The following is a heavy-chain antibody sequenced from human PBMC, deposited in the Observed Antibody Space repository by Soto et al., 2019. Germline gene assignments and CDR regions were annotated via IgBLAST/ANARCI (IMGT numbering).Heavy chain of an antibody. Sequence: EVQLLESGGGLVQPGGSLRLSCSASGFTFSIYAMTWVRQAPGKGLEWVSAISGSGDTTYYADSVKGRFTISRDNSKNTLYLQMNSLRAEDTAVYYCAEDYYDSSGYWGLFDYWGQGTLVTVSS. V-gene: IGHV3-23*01. CDR3: AEDYYDSSGYWGLFDY. D-gene: IGHD3-22*01. J-gene: IGHJ4*02. CDR2: ISGSGDTT. CDR1: GFTFSIYA.